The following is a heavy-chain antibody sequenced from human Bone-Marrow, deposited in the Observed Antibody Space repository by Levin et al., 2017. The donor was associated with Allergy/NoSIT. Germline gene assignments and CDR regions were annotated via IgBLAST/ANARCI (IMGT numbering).Heavy chain of an antibody. CDR2: IGTSGTST. Sequence: GGSLRLSCAASGLIVNTCAMSWVRQAPGKGLEWVSTIGTSGTSTMYADSVKGRFTISRDNSKNTLSLQMNSLRAEDTAIYFCAKLPQIDGLNYFDYWGLGTLVTVSS. D-gene: IGHD5-24*01. CDR3: AKLPQIDGLNYFDY. V-gene: IGHV3-23*01. J-gene: IGHJ4*02. CDR1: GLIVNTCA.